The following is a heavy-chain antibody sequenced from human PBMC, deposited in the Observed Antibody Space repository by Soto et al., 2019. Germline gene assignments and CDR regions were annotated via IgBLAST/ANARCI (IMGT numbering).Heavy chain of an antibody. J-gene: IGHJ4*02. CDR3: AKRRGAGGHFDY. Sequence: GGSLRLSCAASGFTFSSYAMGWVRQGPGKGLEWVAVVSIGGSTHYADSVRGRFTISRDNSKNTLSLQMNSLTAEDTAVYFCAKRRGAGGHFDYWGQGALVTVPQ. V-gene: IGHV3-23*01. D-gene: IGHD2-15*01. CDR2: VSIGGST. CDR1: GFTFSSYA.